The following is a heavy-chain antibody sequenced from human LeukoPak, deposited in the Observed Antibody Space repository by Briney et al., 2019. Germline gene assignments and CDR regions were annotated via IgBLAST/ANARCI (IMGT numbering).Heavy chain of an antibody. D-gene: IGHD3-10*01. V-gene: IGHV4-59*12. CDR3: AKRGIAVWFGEPKPVNWFDP. CDR1: GFTISSYY. J-gene: IGHJ5*02. Sequence: PSETLSLTCTASGFTISSYYLSWVRQPPGKGLEWVGHIYYSGSTHYKPSPKSRVTILVDTSKNQFTLKLIPVTAPQTAVTYFAKRGIAVWFGEPKPVNWFDPWGQGTLVTVSS. CDR2: IYYSGST.